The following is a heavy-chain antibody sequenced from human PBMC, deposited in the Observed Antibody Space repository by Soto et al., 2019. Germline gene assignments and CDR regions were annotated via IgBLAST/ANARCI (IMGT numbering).Heavy chain of an antibody. Sequence: GGSLRLSCTASGFTFGDYAMSWFRQAPGKGLEWVGFIRSKAYGGTTEYAASVKGRFTISRDDSKSIAYLQMNSLKTEDTAVYYCTRKTAVTGAEYFQHWGQGTLVTVSS. D-gene: IGHD4-17*01. CDR3: TRKTAVTGAEYFQH. J-gene: IGHJ1*01. CDR1: GFTFGDYA. V-gene: IGHV3-49*03. CDR2: IRSKAYGGTT.